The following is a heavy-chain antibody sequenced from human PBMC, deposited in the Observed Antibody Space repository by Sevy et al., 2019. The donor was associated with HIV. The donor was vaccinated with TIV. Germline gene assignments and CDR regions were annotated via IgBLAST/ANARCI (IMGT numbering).Heavy chain of an antibody. J-gene: IGHJ4*02. V-gene: IGHV4-4*07. CDR2: IYGSGST. Sequence: SETLSLTCTVSGGSSSLYYWSWIRQPAGKGLEWIGHIYGSGSTSYNPSLKSRVTMSVDTSQNQISLKLTSVTAADTAVYYCAGEAKLGAPLGYWGQGTLVTVSS. CDR3: AGEAKLGAPLGY. D-gene: IGHD3-16*01. CDR1: GGSSSLYY.